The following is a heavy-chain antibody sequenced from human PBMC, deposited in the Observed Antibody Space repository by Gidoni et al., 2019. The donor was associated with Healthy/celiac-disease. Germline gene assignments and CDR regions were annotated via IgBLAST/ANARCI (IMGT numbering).Heavy chain of an antibody. V-gene: IGHV1-18*01. CDR2: ISAYNGNT. D-gene: IGHD2-15*01. Sequence: QVQLVQSGAEVKKPGASVKVSCKASGYTFTSYGISWVRQAPGQGLEWMGWISAYNGNTNYAQKLQGRVTMTTDTSTSTAYMELRSLRSDDTAVYYCARGVAATTTTIRILDAFDIWGQGTMVTVSS. CDR1: GYTFTSYG. CDR3: ARGVAATTTTIRILDAFDI. J-gene: IGHJ3*02.